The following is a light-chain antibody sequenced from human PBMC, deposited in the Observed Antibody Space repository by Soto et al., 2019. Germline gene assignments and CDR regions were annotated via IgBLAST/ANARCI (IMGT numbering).Light chain of an antibody. CDR2: DAS. J-gene: IGKJ4*01. V-gene: IGKV3-11*01. CDR1: QSVSSC. Sequence: PGERATLSCRASQSVSSCLAWYQQKPGQAPRLLIYDASNRATGIPARFSGSGSGTDFTLTVSNLESEDFTVYYCQQCSNWPLTFGGGTKVEIK. CDR3: QQCSNWPLT.